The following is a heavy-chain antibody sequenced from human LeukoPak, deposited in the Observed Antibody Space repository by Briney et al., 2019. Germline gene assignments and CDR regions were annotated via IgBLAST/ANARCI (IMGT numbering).Heavy chain of an antibody. CDR1: GFTFDDYA. V-gene: IGHV3-43*02. Sequence: GGSLRLSCAASGFTFDDYAMHWVRQAPGKGLEWVSLISGDGGSTYYADSVKGRFTISRDNSKNSLYLQMNSLRTEDTALYYCAIGGAVADTIDHWGQGTLVTVSS. D-gene: IGHD6-19*01. J-gene: IGHJ4*02. CDR3: AIGGAVADTIDH. CDR2: ISGDGGST.